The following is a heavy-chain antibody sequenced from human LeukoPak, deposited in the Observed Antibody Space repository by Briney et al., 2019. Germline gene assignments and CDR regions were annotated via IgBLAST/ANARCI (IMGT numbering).Heavy chain of an antibody. J-gene: IGHJ4*02. CDR2: ISYDGSNK. CDR3: AKDNTLVASDY. V-gene: IGHV3-30*18. CDR1: GFTFSSYG. Sequence: GGSLRLSCAASGFTFSSYGVHWVRQAPGKGLEWVAVISYDGSNKYYADSVKGRFTISRDNSKNTLYLQMNSLRAEDTAVYYCAKDNTLVASDYWGQGTLVTVSS. D-gene: IGHD2-15*01.